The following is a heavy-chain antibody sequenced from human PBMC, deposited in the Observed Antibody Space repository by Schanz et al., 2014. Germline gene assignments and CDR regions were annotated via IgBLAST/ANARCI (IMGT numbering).Heavy chain of an antibody. CDR3: ARELPGVVAFDF. CDR1: GFSFSSYA. D-gene: IGHD7-27*01. Sequence: EVQLLESGGGLVQPGGSLRLSCATSGFSFSSYAINWVRQAPGKGLEWVSGISGSGGSTYYADSVKGRFTISRDNSKNTLYLQMNSLRAEDTAVYYCARELPGVVAFDFWGQGTMVTVSS. J-gene: IGHJ3*01. V-gene: IGHV3-23*01. CDR2: ISGSGGST.